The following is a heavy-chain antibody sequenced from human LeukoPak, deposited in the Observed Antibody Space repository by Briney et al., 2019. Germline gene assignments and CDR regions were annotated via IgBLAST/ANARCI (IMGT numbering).Heavy chain of an antibody. CDR3: ARTSYYYDSSGYCDY. CDR2: IYHSGST. D-gene: IGHD3-22*01. J-gene: IGHJ4*02. V-gene: IGHV4-4*02. CDR1: GGSISSSNW. Sequence: SETLSLTCAVSGGSISSSNWWSWVRQPPGKGLEWIGEIYHSGSTNYNPSLKSRVTISVDKSKNQFSLKLSSVTAADTAVYYCARTSYYYDSSGYCDYWGQGTLVTVSS.